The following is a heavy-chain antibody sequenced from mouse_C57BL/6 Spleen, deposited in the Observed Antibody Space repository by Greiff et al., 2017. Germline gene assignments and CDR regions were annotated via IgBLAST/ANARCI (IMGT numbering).Heavy chain of an antibody. J-gene: IGHJ2*01. Sequence: EVKLVESGPELVKPGASVKISCKASGYSFTGYYMNWVKQSPEKSLEWIGEINPSTGGTTYNQKFKAKATLTVDKSSSTAYMQLKSLTSEDSAVYYCAIITTVVDYWGQGTTLTVSS. CDR2: INPSTGGT. D-gene: IGHD1-1*01. CDR1: GYSFTGYY. CDR3: AIITTVVDY. V-gene: IGHV1-42*01.